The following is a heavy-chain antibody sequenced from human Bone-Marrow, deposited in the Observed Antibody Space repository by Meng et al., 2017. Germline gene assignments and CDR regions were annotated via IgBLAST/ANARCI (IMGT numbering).Heavy chain of an antibody. CDR2: IIPIFGTA. Sequence: SVKVSCKASGGTFSSYAISWVRQAPGQGLEWMGGIIPIFGTANYAQKFQGRVTITTDESTSTAYMELSSLKASDTAMYYCARLLWFGELFHTYYFDYWGQGTLVTVSS. D-gene: IGHD3-10*01. J-gene: IGHJ4*02. CDR3: ARLLWFGELFHTYYFDY. V-gene: IGHV1-69*05. CDR1: GGTFSSYA.